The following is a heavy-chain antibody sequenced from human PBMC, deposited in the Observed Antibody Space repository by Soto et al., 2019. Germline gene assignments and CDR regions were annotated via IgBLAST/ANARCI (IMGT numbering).Heavy chain of an antibody. CDR3: ARDRRGYSCGLFNHYYGMDV. D-gene: IGHD5-18*01. J-gene: IGHJ6*02. CDR2: IYHSGST. Sequence: QVQLQESGPGLVKPSGTLSLTCAVSGGSISSSNWWSWVRQPPGKGLEWIGEIYHSGSTNYNPSLKRRGAISVDKSKNQFSLKLSSVTAAGAAVYYCARDRRGYSCGLFNHYYGMDVWGQGTTVTASS. CDR1: GGSISSSNW. V-gene: IGHV4-4*02.